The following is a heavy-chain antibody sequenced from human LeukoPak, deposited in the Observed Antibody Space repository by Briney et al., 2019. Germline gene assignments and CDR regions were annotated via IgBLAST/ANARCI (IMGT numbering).Heavy chain of an antibody. CDR1: AYAISNGLY. V-gene: IGHV4-38-2*02. J-gene: IGHJ4*02. D-gene: IGHD5/OR15-5a*01. Sequence: SETLSLTCTVTAYAISNGLYWAWIRQPPGKGLEWIGSIYHSGLTYYNPSLESRVTISVATFVNQFSVKLTSVTAADTTVVYWGPVSSDVGGTTPDYWGQGTLVSVSS. CDR2: IYHSGLT. CDR3: GPVSSDVGGTTPDY.